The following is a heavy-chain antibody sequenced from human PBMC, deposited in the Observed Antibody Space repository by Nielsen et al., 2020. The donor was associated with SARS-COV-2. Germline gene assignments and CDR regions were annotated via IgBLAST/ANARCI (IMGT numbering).Heavy chain of an antibody. CDR2: IKHSGST. Sequence: SETLSLTCAVYGGPFRGYFWSWIRQPPGMGLEWIGEIKHSGSTNYNPSLKSRVAISIDTSNNQFFLQLSSVTATDTAVHYCARGPAYYDGSGFHPAHWGQGTLVTVSS. CDR3: ARGPAYYDGSGFHPAH. J-gene: IGHJ4*02. V-gene: IGHV4-34*01. D-gene: IGHD3-22*01. CDR1: GGPFRGYF.